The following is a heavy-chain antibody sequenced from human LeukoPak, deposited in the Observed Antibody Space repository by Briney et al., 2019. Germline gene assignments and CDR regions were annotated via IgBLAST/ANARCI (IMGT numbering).Heavy chain of an antibody. D-gene: IGHD3/OR15-3a*01. CDR2: IRYDGSNK. J-gene: IGHJ3*02. CDR1: GFTFSSYG. V-gene: IGHV3-30*02. Sequence: GGSLRLSCAASGFTFSSYGMHWVRQAPGKGLEWVAFIRYDGSNKYYADSEKGRFTISRDNSKNTLYLQMNSLRAEDTAVYYCAKDPLSGTGYYDDAFDIWGQGTMVTVSS. CDR3: AKDPLSGTGYYDDAFDI.